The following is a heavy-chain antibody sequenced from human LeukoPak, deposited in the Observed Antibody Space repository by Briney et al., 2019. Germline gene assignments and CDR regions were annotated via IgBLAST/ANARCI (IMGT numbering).Heavy chain of an antibody. CDR2: IYTSGST. CDR3: ARDLAYCGGDCPFNWFDP. D-gene: IGHD2-21*02. V-gene: IGHV4-4*07. J-gene: IGHJ5*02. Sequence: SETLFLTCTVSGGSISSYYWSWIRQPAGKGLEWIGRIYTSGSTNYNPSLKSRVTISVDKSKNQFSLKLSSVTAADTAVYYCARDLAYCGGDCPFNWFDPWGQGTLVTVSS. CDR1: GGSISSYY.